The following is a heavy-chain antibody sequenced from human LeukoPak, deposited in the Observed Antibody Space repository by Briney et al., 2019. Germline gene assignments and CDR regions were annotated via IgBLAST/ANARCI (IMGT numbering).Heavy chain of an antibody. Sequence: GGSLRLSCAASGFTFSSYGMHWVRQAPGKWLEWVAFIRYDGSNKYYADSVKGRFTISRDNSKNTLYLQMNSLRAEDTAVYYCAKDKYQLQNYYDYWGQGTLVTVSS. J-gene: IGHJ4*02. CDR1: GFTFSSYG. D-gene: IGHD2-2*01. CDR3: AKDKYQLQNYYDY. CDR2: IRYDGSNK. V-gene: IGHV3-30*02.